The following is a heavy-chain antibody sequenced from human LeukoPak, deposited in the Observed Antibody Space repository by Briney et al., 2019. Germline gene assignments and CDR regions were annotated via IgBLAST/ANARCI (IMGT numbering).Heavy chain of an antibody. V-gene: IGHV3-21*01. CDR1: GFTFSTFT. CDR3: ARGDSRDY. D-gene: IGHD6-13*01. J-gene: IGHJ4*02. Sequence: PGGSLRLSCAASGFTFSTFTMNWVRQAPGKGLEWVSSIPDSGSYSHHADSVKGRFTISRDNAKNSLYLDMDSLGAEDTAVYYCARGDSRDYWGRGTLVTVSS. CDR2: IPDSGSYS.